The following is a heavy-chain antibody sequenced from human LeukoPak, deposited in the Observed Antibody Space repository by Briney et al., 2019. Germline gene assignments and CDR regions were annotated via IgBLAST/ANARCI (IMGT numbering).Heavy chain of an antibody. J-gene: IGHJ6*02. CDR1: GGSISSGGYY. CDR3: ARVHGGNSGMDV. D-gene: IGHD4-23*01. Sequence: SQTLSLTCTVSGGSISSGGYYWSWIRQHPGKGLEWIGYIYYSGRTYYNPSLKSRVTISVDTSKNQFSMNLSSVTAADTAVYYCARVHGGNSGMDVWGQGTTVTVSS. CDR2: IYYSGRT. V-gene: IGHV4-31*03.